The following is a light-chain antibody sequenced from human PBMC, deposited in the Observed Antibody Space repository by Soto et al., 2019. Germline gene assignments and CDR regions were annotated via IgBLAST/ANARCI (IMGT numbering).Light chain of an antibody. CDR3: SLYTSENTYV. CDR2: EAS. V-gene: IGLV2-18*01. J-gene: IGLJ1*01. Sequence: QSALTQPPSVSGSPGQSVTISCTGTSTDFVSYNRVSWYQQPPGTAPKLIIYEASNRPSGVPDRFSGSKSGNTASLTISGLQAADEADYYCSLYTSENTYVFGTGAKVHRP. CDR1: STDFVSYNR.